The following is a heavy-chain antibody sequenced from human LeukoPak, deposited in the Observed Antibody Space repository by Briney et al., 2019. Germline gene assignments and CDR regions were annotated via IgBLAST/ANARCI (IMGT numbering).Heavy chain of an antibody. CDR3: ARDKVTY. V-gene: IGHV3-7*01. CDR2: INKDGSEI. Sequence: ETLSLTCAVYGGSFSGYYWSWIRQPPGKGLEWVAHINKDGSEIYYVDSVKGRFTISRDNAKSSLSLQMNSLRVEDTAVYYCARDKVTYWGQGILVTVSS. CDR1: GGSFSGYY. J-gene: IGHJ4*02.